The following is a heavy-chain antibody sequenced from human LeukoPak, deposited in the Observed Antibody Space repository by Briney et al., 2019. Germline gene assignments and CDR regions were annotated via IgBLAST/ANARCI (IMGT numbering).Heavy chain of an antibody. D-gene: IGHD3-22*01. CDR1: GFTFSSYA. Sequence: GASLRLSCAASGFTFSSYAMSWVRQAPGKGLQWVSAISGSGGSTYYADSVKGRFTISRDNSKNTLYLQMNSLRAEDTAVYYCAKEFRDSSGPTFDYWGQGTLVTVSS. J-gene: IGHJ4*02. V-gene: IGHV3-23*01. CDR3: AKEFRDSSGPTFDY. CDR2: ISGSGGST.